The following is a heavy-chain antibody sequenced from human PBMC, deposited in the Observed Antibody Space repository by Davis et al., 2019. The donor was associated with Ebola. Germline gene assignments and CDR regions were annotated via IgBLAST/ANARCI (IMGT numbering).Heavy chain of an antibody. V-gene: IGHV1-46*01. CDR1: GYTFTGYY. D-gene: IGHD6-19*01. J-gene: IGHJ6*02. Sequence: ASVKVSCKASGYTFTGYYMHWVRQAPGQGLEWMGWINPSGGSTSYAQKFQGRVTMTRDTSTSTVYMELSSLRSEDTAVYYCARGRAVAGTGGIYYYYYGMDVWGQGTTVTVSS. CDR2: INPSGGST. CDR3: ARGRAVAGTGGIYYYYYGMDV.